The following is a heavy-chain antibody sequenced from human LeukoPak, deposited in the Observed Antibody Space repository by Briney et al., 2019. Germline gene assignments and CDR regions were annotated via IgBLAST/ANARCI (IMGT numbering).Heavy chain of an antibody. V-gene: IGHV5-51*01. Sequence: GESLKISCQGSGYSFTNYWIGWVRQMPGKGLEWMGIIYPSDSNTRYSPSFQGQVTISADKSISTAYLQWSSLKASDTAMYFCARQGADCSGGSCYSDYWGQGTLVTVYS. D-gene: IGHD2-15*01. CDR3: ARQGADCSGGSCYSDY. CDR1: GYSFTNYW. CDR2: IYPSDSNT. J-gene: IGHJ4*02.